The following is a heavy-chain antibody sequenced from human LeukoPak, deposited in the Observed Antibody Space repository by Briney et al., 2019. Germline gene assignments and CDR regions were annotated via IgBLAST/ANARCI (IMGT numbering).Heavy chain of an antibody. D-gene: IGHD6-13*01. CDR3: AKDKLGAGGQSDY. CDR2: ISGSGGGT. Sequence: GGSLRLSCAASGFTFSTYAMSWVRQAPGKGLEWVSSISGSGGGTYYTDSVQGRFTMSRDNSKNTLSLQMNSLRAEDTALYYCAKDKLGAGGQSDYWGQGTLVTVSS. CDR1: GFTFSTYA. J-gene: IGHJ4*02. V-gene: IGHV3-23*01.